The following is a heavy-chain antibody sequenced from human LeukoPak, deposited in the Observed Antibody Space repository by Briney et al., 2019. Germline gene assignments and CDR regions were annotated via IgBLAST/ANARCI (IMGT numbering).Heavy chain of an antibody. CDR2: ISYDGSNK. CDR1: GFTFSSYA. V-gene: IGHV3-30-3*01. D-gene: IGHD3-22*01. Sequence: GGSLRLSCAASGFTFSSYAMHWVRQAPGKGLEWVAVISYDGSNKYYADSVKGRFTISRDNSKNTLYLQMNSLRAEDTAVYYCARDDYDSSGYGSFDYWGQGTLVTVSS. J-gene: IGHJ4*02. CDR3: ARDDYDSSGYGSFDY.